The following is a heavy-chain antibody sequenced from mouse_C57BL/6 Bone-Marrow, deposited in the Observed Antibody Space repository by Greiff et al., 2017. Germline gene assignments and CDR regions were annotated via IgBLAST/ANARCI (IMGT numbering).Heavy chain of an antibody. D-gene: IGHD1-1*01. CDR1: GYSITSGYY. CDR3: ARRDYGSSFDY. J-gene: IGHJ2*01. CDR2: ISYDGSN. Sequence: EVKLMESGPGLVKPSQSLSLTCSVTGYSITSGYYWNWIRQFPGNKLEWMGYISYDGSNNYNPSLKNRISITRDTSTNQYFLKLNSVTTEDTATYYCARRDYGSSFDYWGQGTTLTVSS. V-gene: IGHV3-6*01.